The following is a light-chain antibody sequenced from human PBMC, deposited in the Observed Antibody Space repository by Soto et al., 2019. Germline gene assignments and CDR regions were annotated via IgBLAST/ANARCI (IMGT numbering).Light chain of an antibody. CDR3: QHYSDSSWT. J-gene: IGKJ1*01. CDR1: QSVSITL. V-gene: IGKV3-20*01. CDR2: GSS. Sequence: ELVLTQSPVALSLSSGERATLSCRASQSVSITLLTWYQQKPGQAPRLLIYGSSIWATGIPDRFSGSGAGTDFTLTISRVAPEDCAVYFCQHYSDSSWTFGQGSRVEIK.